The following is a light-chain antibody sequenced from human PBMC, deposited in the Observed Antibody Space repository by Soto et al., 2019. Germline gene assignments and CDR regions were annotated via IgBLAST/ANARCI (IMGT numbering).Light chain of an antibody. CDR3: QSYDSSLSGYV. Sequence: QSVLTQPPSVSGAPGQRVTISCTGSSSNIGAGYDVHWYQQLPGTAPKLLIYNNNNRPSGVPDRFSGSKSGTSASLATTGLQAEDEADYYCQSYDSSLSGYVFGTGTKLTVL. CDR1: SSNIGAGYD. V-gene: IGLV1-40*01. J-gene: IGLJ1*01. CDR2: NNN.